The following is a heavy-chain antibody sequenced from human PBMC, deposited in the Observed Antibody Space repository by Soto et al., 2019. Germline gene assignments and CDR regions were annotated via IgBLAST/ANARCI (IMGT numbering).Heavy chain of an antibody. Sequence: PSETLSLTCTVSGGSITSGDYYWSWIRQPPGKGLEWIGYIYYSATTYYNPSLKSRLTISIDTSKNQFSLKLSSVTAADTAVYFCARGFRGVYFDFWGQGTLVTSPQ. CDR1: GGSITSGDYY. V-gene: IGHV4-30-4*01. J-gene: IGHJ4*02. CDR3: ARGFRGVYFDF. D-gene: IGHD3-10*01. CDR2: IYYSATT.